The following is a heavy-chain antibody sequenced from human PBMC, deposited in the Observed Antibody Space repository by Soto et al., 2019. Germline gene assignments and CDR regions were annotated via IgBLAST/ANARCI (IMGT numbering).Heavy chain of an antibody. CDR3: ARAVAVPADFDD. CDR2: INAGNGNT. J-gene: IGHJ4*02. CDR1: GYTFTGYA. Sequence: QVQLVQSGAEEKKPGASVKVSCKASGYTFTGYAMHWVRQAPGQRLEWMGWINAGNGNTKYSQKFQGRVTITRDTSASPAYMELSILRSEDTAVYYCARAVAVPADFDDWGQVTLVTVSS. D-gene: IGHD6-19*01. V-gene: IGHV1-3*05.